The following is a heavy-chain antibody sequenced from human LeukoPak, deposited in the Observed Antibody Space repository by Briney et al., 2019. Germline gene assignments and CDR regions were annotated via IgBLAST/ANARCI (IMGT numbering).Heavy chain of an antibody. CDR1: GTTFSSDW. CDR2: ISSDGRST. CDR3: ASHYGMDV. Sequence: PGGSLRLSCVDSGTTFSSDWMHWVRQAPGKGPVWISRISSDGRSTTYADSVKGRFTISRDNAKNTLFLQMNSLRVEDTAVYYCASHYGMDVWGQGTTVTVSS. J-gene: IGHJ6*02. V-gene: IGHV3-74*01.